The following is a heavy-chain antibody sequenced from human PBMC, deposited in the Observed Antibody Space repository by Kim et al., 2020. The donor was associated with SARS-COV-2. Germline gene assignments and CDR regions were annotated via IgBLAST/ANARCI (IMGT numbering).Heavy chain of an antibody. V-gene: IGHV3-30*18. Sequence: GGSLRLSCAASGFTFSSYGMHWVRQAPGKGLEWVAVISYDGSNKYYADSVKGRFTISRDNSKNTLYLQMNSLRAEDTAVYYCAKTPRGYYYYGMDVWGQGTTVTVSS. D-gene: IGHD2-15*01. J-gene: IGHJ6*02. CDR3: AKTPRGYYYYGMDV. CDR1: GFTFSSYG. CDR2: ISYDGSNK.